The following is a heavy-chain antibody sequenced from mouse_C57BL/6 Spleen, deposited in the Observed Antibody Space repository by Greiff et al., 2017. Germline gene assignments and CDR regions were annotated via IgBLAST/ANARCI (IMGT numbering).Heavy chain of an antibody. CDR2: IDPETGGT. D-gene: IGHD2-2*01. Sequence: VQLVESGAELVRPGASVTLSCKASGYTFTDYEMHWVKQTPVHGLEWIGAIDPETGGTAYNQKFKGKAILTADKSSSTAYMELRSLTSEDSAVYYCTRRAVTNYFDYWGQGTTLTVSS. CDR3: TRRAVTNYFDY. CDR1: GYTFTDYE. V-gene: IGHV1-15*01. J-gene: IGHJ2*01.